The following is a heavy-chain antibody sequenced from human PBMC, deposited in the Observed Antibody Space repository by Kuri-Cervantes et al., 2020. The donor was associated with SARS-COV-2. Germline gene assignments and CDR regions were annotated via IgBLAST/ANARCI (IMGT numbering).Heavy chain of an antibody. CDR3: AKDWWSRGIAAAGRPTGVDY. Sequence: GESLKISCAASGFTFSSYGMHWVRQAPGKGLEWVAVISYDGSNKYYADSVKGRFTISRDNSKNTLYLQMNSLRAEDTAVYYCAKDWWSRGIAAAGRPTGVDYWGQGTLVTVSS. J-gene: IGHJ4*02. CDR1: GFTFSSYG. CDR2: ISYDGSNK. V-gene: IGHV3-30*18. D-gene: IGHD6-13*01.